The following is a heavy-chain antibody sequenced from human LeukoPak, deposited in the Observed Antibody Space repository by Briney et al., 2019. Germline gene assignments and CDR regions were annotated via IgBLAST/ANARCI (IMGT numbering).Heavy chain of an antibody. D-gene: IGHD2-2*01. CDR1: GFTFSSYS. V-gene: IGHV3-21*01. J-gene: IGHJ4*02. CDR2: ISSSSSYI. Sequence: GSLRLSCAASGFTFSSYSMNWVRQAPGKGLEWVSSISSSSSYIYYADSVKGRFTISRDNAKNSLYLQMNSLRAEDTAVYYCARVNLPAAIRDWGQGTLVTVSS. CDR3: ARVNLPAAIRD.